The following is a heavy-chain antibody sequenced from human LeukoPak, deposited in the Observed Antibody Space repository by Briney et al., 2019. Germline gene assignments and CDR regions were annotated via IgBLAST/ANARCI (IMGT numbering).Heavy chain of an antibody. V-gene: IGHV3-7*01. CDR1: GFTFSGYW. J-gene: IGHJ3*02. D-gene: IGHD5-24*01. CDR3: ARPAIMMATIPTGAFDI. CDR2: IKQDGSEK. Sequence: GGSLRLSCAASGFTFSGYWMSWVRQAPGKGLEGVANIKQDGSEKYYVDSVKGRFTISRDNAKNSLYLQMNSLRVEDMAVYYCARPAIMMATIPTGAFDIWGQRTIVTVSS.